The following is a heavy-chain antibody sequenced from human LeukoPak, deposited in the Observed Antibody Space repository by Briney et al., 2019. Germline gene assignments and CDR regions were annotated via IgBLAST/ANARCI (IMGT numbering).Heavy chain of an antibody. CDR1: GFTFSSND. CDR3: AKVKMVTTPYYYYYMDV. D-gene: IGHD4-17*01. J-gene: IGHJ6*03. V-gene: IGHV3-30*02. CDR2: IRYDGSNE. Sequence: PGGSLRLSCAASGFTFSSNDMHWVRQAPGKGLEWVAFIRYDGSNEYYADSVKGRITISRDNSKNTLYLQMNSLRAEDTAVYYCAKVKMVTTPYYYYYMDVWGKGTTVTISS.